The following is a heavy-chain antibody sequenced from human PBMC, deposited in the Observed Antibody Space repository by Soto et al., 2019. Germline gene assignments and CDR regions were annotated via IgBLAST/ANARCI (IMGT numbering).Heavy chain of an antibody. CDR1: GTSLSTSGVG. J-gene: IGHJ2*01. V-gene: IGHV2-5*02. CDR3: AHFTYASGIGGFFDL. Sequence: QSTVKESDHTVVKPTQTLTLTCTFSGTSLSTSGVGVGWIRQPPGKALEWLALIYWDDDPRYSPSLRSRLTITKDSSKNQVVLRMANMDPVDTGTYYCAHFTYASGIGGFFDLWGRGTLVTVSS. D-gene: IGHD6-19*01. CDR2: IYWDDDP.